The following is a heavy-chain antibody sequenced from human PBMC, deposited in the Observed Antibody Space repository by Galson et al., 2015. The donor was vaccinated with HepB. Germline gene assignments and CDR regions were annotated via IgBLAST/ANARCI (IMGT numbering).Heavy chain of an antibody. D-gene: IGHD2-21*01. J-gene: IGHJ4*01. Sequence: SVKVSCKASGYTFTSYDINWVRQAPGQGLEWMGWMNPNSGNTSYAQKLQGRVTMTRDTSISTVYMEQSRLTSDDTAVYYCAKSPLGGAPAPDYSGPAPLVTASS. CDR2: MNPNSGNT. CDR3: AKSPLGGAPAPDY. CDR1: GYTFTSYD. V-gene: IGHV1-8*02.